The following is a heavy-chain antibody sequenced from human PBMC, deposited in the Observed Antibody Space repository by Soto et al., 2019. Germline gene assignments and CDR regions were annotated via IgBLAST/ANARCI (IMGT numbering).Heavy chain of an antibody. J-gene: IGHJ4*02. CDR1: GGSISSGGYS. Sequence: SETLSLTCAVSGGSISSGGYSWSWIRRPPGKGLEWIGYIYHSGSTYYNPSLKSRVTISVDRSKNQFSLKLSSVTAADTAVYYCAREGEYMYYFDYWGQGTLVTVSS. V-gene: IGHV4-30-2*01. CDR3: AREGEYMYYFDY. D-gene: IGHD3-16*01. CDR2: IYHSGST.